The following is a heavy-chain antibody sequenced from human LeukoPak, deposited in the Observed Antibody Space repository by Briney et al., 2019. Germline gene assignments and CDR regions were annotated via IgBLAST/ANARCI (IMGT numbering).Heavy chain of an antibody. Sequence: GASVKVSCKASGYTFTSYGINWVRQAPGQGLEWMGWISAYNGNTNYAQKLQGRVTMTTDTSTSTAYMELRILRSDDTAVYYCARDRSYSNYYYYYYMDVWGKGTTVTVSS. CDR2: ISAYNGNT. J-gene: IGHJ6*03. V-gene: IGHV1-18*01. CDR1: GYTFTSYG. CDR3: ARDRSYSNYYYYYYMDV. D-gene: IGHD4-11*01.